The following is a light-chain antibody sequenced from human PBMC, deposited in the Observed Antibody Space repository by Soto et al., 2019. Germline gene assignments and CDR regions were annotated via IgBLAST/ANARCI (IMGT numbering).Light chain of an antibody. CDR3: HQYCSAPKYT. CDR1: QHVPSSY. Sequence: ETVLMQSPGTLSLSPGERATLSCRTSQHVPSSYLGWYQQKPGQAPRLLIYAASIRATGVPDRFTGGGSGTDFTLNISRLEPDDFAVYYWHQYCSAPKYTFGQGTKLEFK. V-gene: IGKV3-20*01. J-gene: IGKJ2*01. CDR2: AAS.